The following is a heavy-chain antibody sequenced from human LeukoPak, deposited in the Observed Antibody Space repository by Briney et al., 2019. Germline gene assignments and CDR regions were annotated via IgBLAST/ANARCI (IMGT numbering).Heavy chain of an antibody. CDR1: GGSISSSSYY. CDR3: ARHRSPTPPKYCGGDCPGYFQH. CDR2: IYYSGST. V-gene: IGHV4-39*01. D-gene: IGHD2-21*01. Sequence: SETLSLTCTVSGGSISSSSYYWGWIRQPPGKGLEWIGSIYYSGSTYYNLSLKSRVTISVDTSKNQFSLKLSSVTAADTAVYYCARHRSPTPPKYCGGDCPGYFQHWGQGTLVTVSS. J-gene: IGHJ1*01.